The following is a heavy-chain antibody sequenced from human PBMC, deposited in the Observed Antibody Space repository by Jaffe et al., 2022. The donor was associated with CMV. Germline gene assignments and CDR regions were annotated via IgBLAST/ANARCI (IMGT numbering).Heavy chain of an antibody. CDR2: ISWNSGSI. D-gene: IGHD6-19*01. Sequence: EVQLVESGGGLVQPGRSLRLSCAASGFTFDDYAMHWVRQAPGKGLEWVSGISWNSGSIGYADSVKGRFTISRDNAKNSLYLQMNSLRAEDTALYYCAKGTPYSSGWVDKYYFDYWGQGTLVTVSS. CDR1: GFTFDDYA. CDR3: AKGTPYSSGWVDKYYFDY. J-gene: IGHJ4*02. V-gene: IGHV3-9*01.